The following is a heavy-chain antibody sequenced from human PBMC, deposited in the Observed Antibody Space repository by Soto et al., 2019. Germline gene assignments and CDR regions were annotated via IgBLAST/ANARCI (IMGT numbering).Heavy chain of an antibody. D-gene: IGHD3-3*01. CDR1: GFTFSSYS. J-gene: IGHJ4*02. CDR2: ISSSSSTI. Sequence: GGSLRLSCAASGFTFSSYSMNWVRQAPGKGLEWVSYISSSSSTIYYADSVKGRFTISRDNAKNSLYLQVNSLRDEDTAVYYCAIGFDVWSGYYKDYWGQGTLVIVSS. CDR3: AIGFDVWSGYYKDY. V-gene: IGHV3-48*02.